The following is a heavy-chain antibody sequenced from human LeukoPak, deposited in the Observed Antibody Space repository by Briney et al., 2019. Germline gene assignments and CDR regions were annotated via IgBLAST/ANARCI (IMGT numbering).Heavy chain of an antibody. CDR3: ARHLTYSSSWTHDAFDI. CDR2: IYPGDSDT. D-gene: IGHD6-13*01. Sequence: GESLKFSCMGPGYSFTSYWIGWVRQMPGKGLEWMGIIYPGDSDTRYSPSFQGQVTISADKSISTAYLQWSSLKASDTAMYYCARHLTYSSSWTHDAFDIWGQGTMVTVPS. CDR1: GYSFTSYW. J-gene: IGHJ3*02. V-gene: IGHV5-51*01.